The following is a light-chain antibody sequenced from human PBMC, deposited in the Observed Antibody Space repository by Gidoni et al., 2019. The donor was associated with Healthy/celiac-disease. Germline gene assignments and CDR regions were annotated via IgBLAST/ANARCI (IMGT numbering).Light chain of an antibody. CDR1: QSVRSSY. Sequence: EIVLTPSQGTLSLSQGERATRSCRASQSVRSSYLDWYQQKPGQAPRLLIYGASSRATGIPERFSGSGSGTDCTLTISRLEPEDFAVYYCQQYGSSPTTFGQGTKLEIK. V-gene: IGKV3-20*01. CDR3: QQYGSSPTT. J-gene: IGKJ2*01. CDR2: GAS.